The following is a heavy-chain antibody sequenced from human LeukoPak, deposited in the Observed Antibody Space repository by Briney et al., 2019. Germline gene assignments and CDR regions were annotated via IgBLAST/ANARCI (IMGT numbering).Heavy chain of an antibody. D-gene: IGHD2-2*01. CDR3: AKFAHCSRTTCYGIDY. CDR2: ISESGDSM. V-gene: IGHV3-21*01. J-gene: IGHJ4*02. Sequence: PGGSLRLSCAASGFSFSSFFMNWVRQAPGKGLEWVSSISESGDSMFYADSLKGRVTISRDNAKNSLYLQMNSLRAEDTAIYYCAKFAHCSRTTCYGIDYWGQGTLVTVSS. CDR1: GFSFSSFF.